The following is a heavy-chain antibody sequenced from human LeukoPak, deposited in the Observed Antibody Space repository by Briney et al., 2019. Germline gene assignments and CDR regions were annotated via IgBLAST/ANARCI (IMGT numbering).Heavy chain of an antibody. J-gene: IGHJ5*02. V-gene: IGHV3-66*01. CDR3: ARSGQYSYEGFDP. Sequence: GGSLRLSCAASGFTVSSNYMSWVRQAPGKGLEWVSVIYSGGSTYYADSVKGRFTISRDNSKNTLYLQMNSLRAEDTAVYYCARSGQYSYEGFDPWGQGTLVTVSS. D-gene: IGHD5-18*01. CDR1: GFTVSSNY. CDR2: IYSGGST.